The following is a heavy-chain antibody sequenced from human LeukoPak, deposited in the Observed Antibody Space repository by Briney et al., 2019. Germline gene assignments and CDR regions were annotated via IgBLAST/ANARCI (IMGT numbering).Heavy chain of an antibody. CDR2: IYDSGNT. Sequence: SETLSLTCTVSGGSISDYYWSWIRQPPGKGLEWIGYIYDSGNTNYNPSLNGRVSISVDKSKNQFSLNLSSVTAADTAVYYCARGDYEWDDVGGYSSYGMDVWGQGTTVIVSS. V-gene: IGHV4-59*01. CDR3: ARGDYEWDDVGGYSSYGMDV. J-gene: IGHJ6*02. D-gene: IGHD3-16*01. CDR1: GGSISDYY.